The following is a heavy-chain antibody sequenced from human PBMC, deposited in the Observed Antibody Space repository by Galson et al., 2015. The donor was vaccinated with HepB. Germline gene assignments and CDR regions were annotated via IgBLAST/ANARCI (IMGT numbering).Heavy chain of an antibody. CDR2: MNPHSGLT. V-gene: IGHV1-8*01. J-gene: IGHJ6*01. CDR1: GYTFTSYD. CDR3: ARGGNSGWYGVPYYAMAV. Sequence: SVKVSCKASGYTFTSYDINWVRQAAGQGLEWMGWMNPHSGLTGFSQKFQGRVTMTRNISITTAYMELSTLTSQGTAVYFCARGGNSGWYGVPYYAMAVWGPGTTVTVSS. D-gene: IGHD6-13*01.